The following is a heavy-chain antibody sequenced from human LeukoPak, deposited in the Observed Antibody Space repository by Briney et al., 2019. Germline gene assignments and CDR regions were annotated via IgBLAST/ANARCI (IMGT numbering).Heavy chain of an antibody. CDR3: AREGGVAGYCSSTSCRYNWFDP. V-gene: IGHV4-61*02. D-gene: IGHD2-2*03. J-gene: IGHJ5*02. CDR2: IYTSGST. CDR1: GGSISSGSYY. Sequence: SETLSLTCTVSGGSISSGSYYWSWIRQPAGKGLEWIGRIYTSGSTNYNPSLKSRVTMSVDTSKNQFSLKLSSVTAADTAVYYCAREGGVAGYCSSTSCRYNWFDPWGQGTLVTVSS.